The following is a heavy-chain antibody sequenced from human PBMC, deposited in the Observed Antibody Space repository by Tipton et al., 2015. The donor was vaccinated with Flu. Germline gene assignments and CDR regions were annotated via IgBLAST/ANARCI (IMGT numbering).Heavy chain of an antibody. CDR3: ARERGGLLRY. J-gene: IGHJ4*02. Sequence: TLSLTCTVSGDSISSNYWSWIRQAPGKGLEWIGYVFYSGANYNPSLRSRVTMSLDTSKNQFSLKLTSVTAKDTAVYYCARERGGLLRYWGQGAPVTVSS. V-gene: IGHV4-59*01. CDR1: GDSISSNY. D-gene: IGHD1-26*01. CDR2: VFYSGA.